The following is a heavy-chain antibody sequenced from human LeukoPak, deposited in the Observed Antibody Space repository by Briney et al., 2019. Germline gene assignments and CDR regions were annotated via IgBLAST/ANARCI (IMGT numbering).Heavy chain of an antibody. Sequence: SETLSLTCTVSGGSISSGSYYWSWIRQPAGKGLEWIGRIYTSGSTNYNPSLKSRVTISVDTSRNQFSLKLSSVTAADTAVYYCARVQMVYAMGDAFDIWGQGTMVTVSS. CDR1: GGSISSGSYY. CDR2: IYTSGST. D-gene: IGHD2-8*01. V-gene: IGHV4-61*02. J-gene: IGHJ3*02. CDR3: ARVQMVYAMGDAFDI.